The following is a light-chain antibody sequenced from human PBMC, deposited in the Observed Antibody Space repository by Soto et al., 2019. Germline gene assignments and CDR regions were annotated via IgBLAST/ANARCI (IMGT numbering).Light chain of an antibody. J-gene: IGKJ1*01. Sequence: EIVMTQSPATLSVSPGERATLSCRASQSVSSNLAWYQQKPGQAPRLLIYGASTRATGIPARFSGSGSGTEFTLIISSLQSEDFAVYYCQQHNNWPPLTFGQGTKVEIK. CDR1: QSVSSN. V-gene: IGKV3-15*01. CDR3: QQHNNWPPLT. CDR2: GAS.